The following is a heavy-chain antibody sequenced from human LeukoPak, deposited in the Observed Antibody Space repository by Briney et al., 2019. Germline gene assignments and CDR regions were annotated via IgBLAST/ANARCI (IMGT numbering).Heavy chain of an antibody. CDR2: ISYDGSNK. CDR1: GFTFSSYA. Sequence: GGSLRLSCAASGFTFSSYAMHWVRQAPGKGLEWVAVISYDGSNKYYADSVKGRFTISRDNSKNTLYLQMNSLRAEDTAVYYCARACRGVRGVIRSPGDHWGQGTLVTVSS. V-gene: IGHV3-30-3*01. J-gene: IGHJ4*02. D-gene: IGHD3-10*02. CDR3: ARACRGVRGVIRSPGDH.